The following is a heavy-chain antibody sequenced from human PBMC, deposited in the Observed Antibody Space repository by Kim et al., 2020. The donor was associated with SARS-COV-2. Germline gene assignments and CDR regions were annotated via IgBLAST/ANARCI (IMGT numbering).Heavy chain of an antibody. Sequence: GWSLRLSCAASGFTFSSYSMNLVRQAPWKGLEWVSSISSSSSYIYYADSVKGRFTISRDNAKNSLYLQINSLRAEDTAVYYCSRGIGRGSFDHWGQGTLV. V-gene: IGHV3-21*01. CDR1: GFTFSSYS. CDR3: SRGIGRGSFDH. D-gene: IGHD3-16*01. CDR2: ISSSSSYI. J-gene: IGHJ5*02.